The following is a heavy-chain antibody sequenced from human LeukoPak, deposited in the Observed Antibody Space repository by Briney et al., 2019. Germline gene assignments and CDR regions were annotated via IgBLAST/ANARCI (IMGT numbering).Heavy chain of an antibody. J-gene: IGHJ4*02. V-gene: IGHV3-23*01. D-gene: IGHD3-10*02. Sequence: GGSLTLSCAASGFSFSSHAMNWLPQAPGKGLEWVSAISGSGSSTYYADSLKGRFTISRDNSKDTLYLQMNSLRAEDTAIYYCAKDVRGYNRPFDYWGQGTLVTVSS. CDR3: AKDVRGYNRPFDY. CDR1: GFSFSSHA. CDR2: ISGSGSST.